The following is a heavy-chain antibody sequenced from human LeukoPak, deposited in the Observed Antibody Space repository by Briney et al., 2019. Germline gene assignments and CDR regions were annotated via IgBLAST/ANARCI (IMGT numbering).Heavy chain of an antibody. Sequence: GGSLRLSCAASGLTLRSYTMRWVRHAAGKGLEWVSHMCGRGAKPHYADSVKGRLPVSRDNLKDTLFGQKTSLRPGHTAIYYCSNSKMTYEPLLKDAVGEGGWGQGTLV. J-gene: IGHJ4*02. V-gene: IGHV3-23*01. CDR3: SNSKMTYEPLLKDAVGEGG. CDR1: GLTLRSYT. CDR2: MCGRGAKP. D-gene: IGHD1-26*01.